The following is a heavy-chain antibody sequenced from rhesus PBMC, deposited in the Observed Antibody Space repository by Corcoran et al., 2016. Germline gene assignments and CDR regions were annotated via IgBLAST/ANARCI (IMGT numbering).Heavy chain of an antibody. Sequence: QVQLQESGPGVVKPSETLSLTCAVSGGSIRGYYYLTWLLQPPGKGLEWIGSIYSNSESTNYNPSLKSRVTISKDTSKNQFSLKLSSVTATDTAVYYCARGGTAYYFDYWGQGVLVTVSS. J-gene: IGHJ4*01. CDR1: GGSIRGYYY. D-gene: IGHD1-1*01. CDR3: ARGGTAYYFDY. CDR2: IYSNSEST. V-gene: IGHV4S12*01.